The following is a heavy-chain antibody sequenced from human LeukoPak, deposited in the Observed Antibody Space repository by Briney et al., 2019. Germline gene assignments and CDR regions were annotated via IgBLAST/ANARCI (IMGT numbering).Heavy chain of an antibody. V-gene: IGHV3-21*01. J-gene: IGHJ4*02. D-gene: IGHD6-19*01. CDR3: ARDLKQWLVRNGGGSPVGY. Sequence: PGGSLRLSCAASGFTFSSYSMNWVRQAPGKGLEWVSSISSSSSSYIYYADSVKGRFTISRDNAKNSLYLQMNSLRAEDTAVYYCARDLKQWLVRNGGGSPVGYWGQGTLVTVSS. CDR2: ISSSSSSYI. CDR1: GFTFSSYS.